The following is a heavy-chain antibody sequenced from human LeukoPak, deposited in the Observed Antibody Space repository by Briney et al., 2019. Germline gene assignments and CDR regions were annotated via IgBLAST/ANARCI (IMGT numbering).Heavy chain of an antibody. J-gene: IGHJ4*02. CDR3: ARDVAAALDY. D-gene: IGHD6-13*01. V-gene: IGHV4-59*01. CDR1: GGSISRYY. Sequence: PSETLSLTCTVSGGSISRYYWSWIRQPPGKGLEWIGYIYYSGSTNYNLSLKSRVTISVDTSKNQFSLKLSSVTAADTAVYYCARDVAAALDYWGQGTLVTVSS. CDR2: IYYSGST.